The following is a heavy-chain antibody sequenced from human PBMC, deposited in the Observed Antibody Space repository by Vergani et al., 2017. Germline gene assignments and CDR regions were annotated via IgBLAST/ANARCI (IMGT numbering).Heavy chain of an antibody. J-gene: IGHJ4*02. D-gene: IGHD3-9*01. CDR3: AREPPLTGFFDY. CDR1: GYTFTAYY. Sequence: QVQLVQSGAEVGKPGASVKISCKASGYTFTAYYIHWVRQAPEQGLEWVGVISPDGFSTLYAQKFQGRVTITRDTSTSTVYVEVTSLRSDDPAVYYCAREPPLTGFFDYWGQGTLVTVSS. CDR2: ISPDGFST. V-gene: IGHV1-46*03.